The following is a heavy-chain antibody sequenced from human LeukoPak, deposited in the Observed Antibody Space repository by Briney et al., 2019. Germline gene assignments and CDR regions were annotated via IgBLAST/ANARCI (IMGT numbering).Heavy chain of an antibody. V-gene: IGHV4-34*01. CDR3: ARGPSGTGNKHTNWFDP. Sequence: SETLSLTCAVYGGSFSGYYWSWIRQPPGKGLEWIGEINHSGSTNYNPSLKSRVTISVDTSKNQFSLKLSSVTAADTAVYYCARGPSGTGNKHTNWFDPWGQGTLVTVSS. CDR1: GGSFSGYY. CDR2: INHSGST. J-gene: IGHJ5*02. D-gene: IGHD1-1*01.